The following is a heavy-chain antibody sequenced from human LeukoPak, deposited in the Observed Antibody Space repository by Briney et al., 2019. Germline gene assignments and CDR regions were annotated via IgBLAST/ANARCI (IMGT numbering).Heavy chain of an antibody. V-gene: IGHV1-46*01. J-gene: IGHJ4*02. CDR1: GYTFTGYY. CDR2: INPSGGST. D-gene: IGHD1-26*01. CDR3: ARISGSYDY. Sequence: ASVKVSCKASGYTFTGYYMHWVRQAPGQGLEWMGIINPSGGSTNYAQKFQGRVTMTRDMSTSTVYMELSSLRSEDTAVYYCARISGSYDYWGQGTLVTVSS.